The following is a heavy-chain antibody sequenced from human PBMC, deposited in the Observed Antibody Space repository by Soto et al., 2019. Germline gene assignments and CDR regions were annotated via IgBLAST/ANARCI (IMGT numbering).Heavy chain of an antibody. Sequence: QVQLQESGPGLVKPSQTLSLTCTVSGGSISSGDYYWSWIRQPPGKGLEWIGYSYYSGSTYYNPSLMRRVTISLETPKEHFSLKPSHVTAPDTAVYYRATACPGGVGQHLLYRGTSSFHPLGQGPLVIVSS. V-gene: IGHV4-30-4*01. CDR2: SYYSGST. CDR3: ATACPGGVGQHLLYRGTSSFHP. J-gene: IGHJ5*02. CDR1: GGSISSGDYY. D-gene: IGHD2-2*02.